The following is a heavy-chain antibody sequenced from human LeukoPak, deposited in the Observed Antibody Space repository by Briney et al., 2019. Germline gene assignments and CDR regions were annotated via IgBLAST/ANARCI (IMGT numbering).Heavy chain of an antibody. V-gene: IGHV1-2*04. D-gene: IGHD5-24*01. CDR3: ARELDGKGPAFDI. J-gene: IGHJ3*02. CDR1: GYTFTGYY. Sequence: ASVKVSCKASGYTFTGYYMHWVRQAPGQGLEWMGWINPNSGGTNYAQKFQGWVTMTRDTSISTAYMELSRLRSDDTAVYYCARELDGKGPAFDIWGQGTMVTVSS. CDR2: INPNSGGT.